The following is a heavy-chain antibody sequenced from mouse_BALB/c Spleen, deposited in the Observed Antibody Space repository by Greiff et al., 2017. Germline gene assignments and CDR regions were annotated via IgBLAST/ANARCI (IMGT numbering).Heavy chain of an antibody. Sequence: QVQLKDSGPELVKPGASVRISCKASGYTFTSYYIHWVKQRPGQGLEWIGWIYPGNVNTKYNEKFKGKATLTADKSSSTAYMQLSSLTSEDSAVYFCATYAMDYWGQGTSVTVSS. CDR3: ATYAMDY. J-gene: IGHJ4*01. CDR2: IYPGNVNT. V-gene: IGHV1S56*01. CDR1: GYTFTSYY.